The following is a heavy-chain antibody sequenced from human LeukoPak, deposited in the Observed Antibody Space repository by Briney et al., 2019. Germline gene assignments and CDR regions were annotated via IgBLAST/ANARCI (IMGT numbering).Heavy chain of an antibody. V-gene: IGHV4-39*07. CDR2: IYYSGST. CDR3: ARDWRQQLVDYYYGMDV. D-gene: IGHD6-13*01. J-gene: IGHJ6*02. CDR1: GGSISSGSYY. Sequence: SETLSLTCTVSGGSISSGSYYWGWIRQPAGKGLEWIGRIYYSGSTYYNPSLKSRVTISVDTSKNQFSLKLSSVTAADTAVYYCARDWRQQLVDYYYGMDVWGQGTTVTVSS.